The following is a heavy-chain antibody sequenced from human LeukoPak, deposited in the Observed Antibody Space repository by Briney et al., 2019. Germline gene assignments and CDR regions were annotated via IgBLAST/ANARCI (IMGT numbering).Heavy chain of an antibody. CDR3: ARVRDGYNDAYDV. Sequence: ASVKVSCKASGYTFTNYYIHWVRQAPGQGLEWMGVIKPGGDSTSSARIFQGRVYMTSDTSTSTVYMELSGLRSDDTAVYYCARVRDGYNDAYDVWGQGTMVTVPS. J-gene: IGHJ3*01. V-gene: IGHV1-46*01. D-gene: IGHD5-24*01. CDR2: IKPGGDST. CDR1: GYTFTNYY.